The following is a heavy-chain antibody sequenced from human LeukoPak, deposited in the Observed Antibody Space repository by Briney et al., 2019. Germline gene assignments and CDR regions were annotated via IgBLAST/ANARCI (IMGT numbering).Heavy chain of an antibody. J-gene: IGHJ5*02. CDR3: ATLSYDVWTGVNWFDP. CDR1: RFIFGGYA. D-gene: IGHD3-3*01. CDR2: IRTSGET. Sequence: PGGSLRLSCVASRFIFGGYAISWVRQAPGNGLEWVSGIRTSGETFYAESVKGRFAISRDIPKNTVYLQMNSLRAEDSAVYYCATLSYDVWTGVNWFDPWGQGTLVTVSS. V-gene: IGHV3-23*01.